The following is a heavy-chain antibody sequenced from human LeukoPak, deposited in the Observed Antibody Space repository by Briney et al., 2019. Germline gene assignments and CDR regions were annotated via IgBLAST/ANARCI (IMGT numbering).Heavy chain of an antibody. CDR2: INHSGST. D-gene: IGHD3-22*01. V-gene: IGHV4-34*01. Sequence: SETLSLTCAVYGGSFSGYYWSWIRQPPGKGLEWIGEINHSGSTNYNPSLKSRVTISVDTSKNQFSLKLSSVTAADTAVYYCTRDYYDSSGPQKYYYYYMDVWGKGTRSPSP. CDR1: GGSFSGYY. CDR3: TRDYYDSSGPQKYYYYYMDV. J-gene: IGHJ6*03.